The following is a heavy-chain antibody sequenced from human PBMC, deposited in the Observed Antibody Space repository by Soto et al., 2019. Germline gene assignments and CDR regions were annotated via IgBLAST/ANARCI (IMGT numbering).Heavy chain of an antibody. J-gene: IGHJ4*02. CDR3: ARARIAVACFDY. CDR2: IYYSGST. CDR1: GGSISSYY. Sequence: SETLSLTCTVSGGSISSYYWSWIRRPPGKGLEWIGYIYYSGSTNYNPSLKSRVTISVDTSKNQFSLKLSSVTAADTAVYYCARARIAVACFDYWGQGTLVTVSS. V-gene: IGHV4-59*01. D-gene: IGHD6-19*01.